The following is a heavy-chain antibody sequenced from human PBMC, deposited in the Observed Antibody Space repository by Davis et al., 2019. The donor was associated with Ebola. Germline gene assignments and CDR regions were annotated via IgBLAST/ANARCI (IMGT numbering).Heavy chain of an antibody. CDR2: IYYSGIT. D-gene: IGHD2-21*01. Sequence: MPGGSLRLSCTVSGGSIISSSSYWGWIRQPPRKGLEWIGSIYYSGITYYNPSLKSRVTISVDTSKNQFSLKLRSVTAADTAVYYCARCGNWFDPWGQGTLVTVSS. CDR3: ARCGNWFDP. CDR1: GGSIISSSSY. J-gene: IGHJ5*02. V-gene: IGHV4-39*01.